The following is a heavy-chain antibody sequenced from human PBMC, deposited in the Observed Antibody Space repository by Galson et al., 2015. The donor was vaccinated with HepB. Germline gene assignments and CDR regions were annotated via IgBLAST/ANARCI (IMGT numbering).Heavy chain of an antibody. V-gene: IGHV3-48*04. D-gene: IGHD4-23*01. CDR1: TFIFSTYS. J-gene: IGHJ4*02. CDR3: ARDRAVVTLGAFDY. Sequence: SLRLSCAASTFIFSTYSMNWVRQAPGKGLEWISYISSSSTTIYYADSVKGRFTISRDNAKNSLYLQMNSLRAEDTAVYYCARDRAVVTLGAFDYWGQGTLVTVSS. CDR2: ISSSSTTI.